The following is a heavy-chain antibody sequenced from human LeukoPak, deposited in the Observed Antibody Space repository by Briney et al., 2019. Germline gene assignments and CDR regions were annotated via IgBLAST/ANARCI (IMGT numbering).Heavy chain of an antibody. CDR3: ARELLGVRGVNLDS. D-gene: IGHD3-10*01. Sequence: EASVKVSCKASGYTFTAYYMHWVRQAPGQGLEWMGWIKSNSGGTNYAQKFQGRVTMTRDTSISTAYMELTRLRSDDTAVYYCARELLGVRGVNLDSWGQGTLVTVSS. V-gene: IGHV1-2*02. J-gene: IGHJ4*02. CDR2: IKSNSGGT. CDR1: GYTFTAYY.